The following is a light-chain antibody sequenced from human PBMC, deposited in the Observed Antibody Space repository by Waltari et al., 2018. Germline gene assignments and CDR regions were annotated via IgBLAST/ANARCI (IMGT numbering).Light chain of an antibody. J-gene: IGKJ5*01. CDR3: QQYNNCPIT. CDR1: QSVSSN. CDR2: GAS. Sequence: EIVMTQSPATLSVSPGERATLSCRASQSVSSNLAWYQQKPGQAPRLLIYGASTRATGIPARFSGSGSGTEFTLTISSMQSEDFAVYYCQQYNNCPIT. V-gene: IGKV3-15*01.